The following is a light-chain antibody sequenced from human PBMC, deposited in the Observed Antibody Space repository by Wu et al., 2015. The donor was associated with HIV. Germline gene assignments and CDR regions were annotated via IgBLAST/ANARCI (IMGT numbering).Light chain of an antibody. CDR3: QQYSSWPPRRT. J-gene: IGKJ1*01. Sequence: EIVMTQSPATLSVSPGESATLSCRASQSVSSNLAWYQQKLGQAPRLLMFDVSTRATGIPARFSGSGSGTEFTLTISSVQSEDFAVYYCQQYSSWPPRRTFGQGTKVEIK. CDR1: QSVSSN. CDR2: DVS. V-gene: IGKV3-15*01.